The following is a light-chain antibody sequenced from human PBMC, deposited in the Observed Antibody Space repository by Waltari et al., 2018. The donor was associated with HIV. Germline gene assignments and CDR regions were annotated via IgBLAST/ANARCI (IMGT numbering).Light chain of an antibody. CDR2: DGS. V-gene: IGLV2-23*01. CDR3: CSYAGSSTWV. CDR1: SSDVGGYNY. Sequence: QSALTQPASVSGSPGQSITISCTGTSSDVGGYNYVSWYQQHPGKAPNLMIYDGSKRPSGVSNRFSGSKSGNTASLTISGLQAEDEADYYCCSYAGSSTWVFGGGTKLTVL. J-gene: IGLJ3*02.